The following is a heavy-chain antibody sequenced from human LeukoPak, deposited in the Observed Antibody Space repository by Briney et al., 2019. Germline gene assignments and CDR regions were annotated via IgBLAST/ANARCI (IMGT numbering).Heavy chain of an antibody. CDR1: GGSISSSDYY. J-gene: IGHJ6*03. CDR2: IYYSGST. CDR3: ARGSVAGTGDYYYYMDV. D-gene: IGHD6-19*01. V-gene: IGHV4-39*07. Sequence: PSETLSLTCTVSGGSISSSDYYWGWIRQPPGKGLEWIGSIYYSGSTYYNPSLKSRVTMSVDTSKDQFSLKLSSVTAADTAVYYCARGSVAGTGDYYYYMDVWGKGTTVTISS.